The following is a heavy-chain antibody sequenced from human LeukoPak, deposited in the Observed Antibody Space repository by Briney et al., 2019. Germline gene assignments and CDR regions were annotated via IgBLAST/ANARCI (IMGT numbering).Heavy chain of an antibody. V-gene: IGHV1-69*13. CDR2: IIPIFGTA. CDR3: ARLAARPYYYYYMDV. D-gene: IGHD6-6*01. CDR1: GGTFSSYA. J-gene: IGHJ6*03. Sequence: VASVKVSCKASGGTFSSYAISWVRQAPGQGLEWMGGIIPIFGTANYAQKFQGRVTITADESTSTAYMELSSLRSEDTAVYYCARLAARPYYYYYMDVWGKGTTVTVSS.